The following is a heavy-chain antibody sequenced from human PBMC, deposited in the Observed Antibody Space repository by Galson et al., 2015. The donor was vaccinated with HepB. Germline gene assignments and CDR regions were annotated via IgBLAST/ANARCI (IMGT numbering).Heavy chain of an antibody. CDR1: GFAFDSHA. CDR2: ITGKGDST. J-gene: IGHJ5*01. Sequence: SLRLSCAASGFAFDSHAISWVRQAPGRGLEWISGITGKGDSTFYADSVKGRFTVSKDNSSNMLYLQMNSLRAEDAGLYFCAKGYGLFDSWGQGILVTVSS. V-gene: IGHV3-23*01. D-gene: IGHD5-18*01. CDR3: AKGYGLFDS.